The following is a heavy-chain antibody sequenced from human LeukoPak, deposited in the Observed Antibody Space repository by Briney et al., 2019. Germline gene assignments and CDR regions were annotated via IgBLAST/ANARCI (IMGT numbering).Heavy chain of an antibody. J-gene: IGHJ4*02. CDR2: IKPDGSDQ. CDR1: GFTFSSYW. V-gene: IGHV3-7*04. Sequence: PGGSLRLSCAASGFTFSSYWMSWVRQAPGKGLEWVANIKPDGSDQFYVDSVKGRFTMSRDNAMISLYLQMNSLRAEDTAVYYCARAKNYGFDYWGQGTLVTVSS. CDR3: ARAKNYGFDY. D-gene: IGHD3-10*01.